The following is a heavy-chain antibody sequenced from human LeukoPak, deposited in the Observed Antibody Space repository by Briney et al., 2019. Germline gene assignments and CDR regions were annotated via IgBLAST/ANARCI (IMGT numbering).Heavy chain of an antibody. J-gene: IGHJ4*02. CDR3: ARSNYCDSSGYYS. V-gene: IGHV4-4*02. CDR2: IYHSGST. D-gene: IGHD3-22*01. Sequence: PSETLSLTCAVSGGSISSSNWWSWVRQPPGKGLEWIGEIYHSGSTNYNPSLKSRVTISVDKSKNQFSLKLSSVTAADTAVYYCARSNYCDSSGYYSWGQGTLVTVSS. CDR1: GGSISSSNW.